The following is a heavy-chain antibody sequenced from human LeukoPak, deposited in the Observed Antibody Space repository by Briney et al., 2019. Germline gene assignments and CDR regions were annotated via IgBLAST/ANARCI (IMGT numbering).Heavy chain of an antibody. J-gene: IGHJ4*02. V-gene: IGHV3-66*01. CDR1: GFTVTTNS. D-gene: IGHD6-19*01. CDR3: ARDPGGWGNFDY. CDR2: IYSGGST. Sequence: GGSLRLSCAVSGFTVTTNSMSWVRQAPGKGLKWVSVIYSGGSTYYADSVKGRFTISRDYSKNTLYLQMNSLRAEDTAVYCCARDPGGWGNFDYWGQGTLVTVSS.